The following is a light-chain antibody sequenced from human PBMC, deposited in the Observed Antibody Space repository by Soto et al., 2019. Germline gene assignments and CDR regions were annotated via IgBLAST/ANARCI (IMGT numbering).Light chain of an antibody. CDR3: QQYKIWPLT. Sequence: EVVMTQSPATLSVSPGDGATLSCRASQSVHNNLAWYQQTPGQAPRLLIFDTSTRATDIPVRFTGGGSGTEVTLTISSLQSEDSAVYYCQQYKIWPLTFGGGTKVEIK. CDR2: DTS. J-gene: IGKJ4*01. CDR1: QSVHNN. V-gene: IGKV3-15*01.